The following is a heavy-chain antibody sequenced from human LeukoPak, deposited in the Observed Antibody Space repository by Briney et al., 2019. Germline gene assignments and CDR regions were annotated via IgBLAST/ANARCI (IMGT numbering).Heavy chain of an antibody. CDR2: MNPNSGNT. Sequence: ASVKVSCKASRYTSTSYDINWVRQATGQGLEWMGWMNPNSGNTGYPQKFQGRVTMTRNTSISTAYMELSSLRSEDTAVYYCARADSSGYNWFDPWGQGTLVTVSS. D-gene: IGHD3-22*01. V-gene: IGHV1-8*01. CDR3: ARADSSGYNWFDP. CDR1: RYTSTSYD. J-gene: IGHJ5*02.